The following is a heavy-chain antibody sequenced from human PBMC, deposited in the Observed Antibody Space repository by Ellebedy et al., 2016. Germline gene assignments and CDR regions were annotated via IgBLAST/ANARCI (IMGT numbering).Heavy chain of an antibody. CDR3: ARRLPENWFDP. CDR1: GYSFTSYW. J-gene: IGHJ5*02. CDR2: IYPGDSDT. V-gene: IGHV5-51*01. Sequence: GESLKISXKGSGYSFTSYWIGWVRQMPGKGLEWMGIIYPGDSDTRYSLSFQGQVTISADKSISTAYLQWSSLKASDTAMYYCARRLPENWFDPWGQGTLVTVSS.